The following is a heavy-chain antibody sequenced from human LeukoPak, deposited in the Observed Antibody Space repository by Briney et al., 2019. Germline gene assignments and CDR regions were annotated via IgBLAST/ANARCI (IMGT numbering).Heavy chain of an antibody. Sequence: RGSLRLSCAASGFIFSNYGMHWVRQAPGKRLEWVAVIWNDGSETFHADSVKGRFRIARDNSKNTLYLQMNSLRDEDTAVYFCARDMGRAWYGPPDYWGQGTLVTVSS. V-gene: IGHV3-33*01. CDR1: GFIFSNYG. CDR3: ARDMGRAWYGPPDY. CDR2: IWNDGSET. J-gene: IGHJ4*02. D-gene: IGHD6-13*01.